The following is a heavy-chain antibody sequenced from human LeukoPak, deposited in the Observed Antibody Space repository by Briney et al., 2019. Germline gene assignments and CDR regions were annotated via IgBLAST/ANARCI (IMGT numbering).Heavy chain of an antibody. CDR2: ISSSSSYI. CDR3: ARAAYDSSGYYPSHFDY. D-gene: IGHD3-22*01. Sequence: GGSLRLSCAASGFTFSSYSMTWVRQAPGKGLEWVSSISSSSSYIYYADSVKGRFTISRDNAKNSLYLQMNSLRAEDTAVYYCARAAYDSSGYYPSHFDYWGQGTLVTVSP. V-gene: IGHV3-21*01. J-gene: IGHJ4*02. CDR1: GFTFSSYS.